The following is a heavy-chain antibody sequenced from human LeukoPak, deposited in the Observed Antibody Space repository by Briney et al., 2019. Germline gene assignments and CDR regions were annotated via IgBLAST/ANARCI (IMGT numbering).Heavy chain of an antibody. CDR3: ARVPSLLWFGAHQYYYYYMHV. J-gene: IGHJ6*03. CDR1: LGTFIIYA. V-gene: IGHV1-69*06. D-gene: IGHD3-10*01. Sequence: GASVNVSFKASLGTFIIYAISGVRQAPGQGLEWRGVIIPIIGTANYPQKFQSRVTSTSDKSTSTAYMELSSLRSEDTAVYYCARVPSLLWFGAHQYYYYYMHVWGKGTTVTVSS. CDR2: IIPIIGTA.